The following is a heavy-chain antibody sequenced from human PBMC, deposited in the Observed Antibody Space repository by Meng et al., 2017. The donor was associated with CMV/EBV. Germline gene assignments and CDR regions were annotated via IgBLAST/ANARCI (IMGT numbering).Heavy chain of an antibody. Sequence: GGSLRLSCAASGFTFSSYWMSWVRQAPGKGLEWVSVLYSGGSSTNYADSVKGRFTISRDKSKNTLYLQMNSLRAEDTAVYYCAKALAGTGPFQHWGQGTLVTVSS. CDR1: GFTFSSYW. CDR2: LYSGGSST. CDR3: AKALAGTGPFQH. J-gene: IGHJ1*01. D-gene: IGHD6-19*01. V-gene: IGHV3-23*03.